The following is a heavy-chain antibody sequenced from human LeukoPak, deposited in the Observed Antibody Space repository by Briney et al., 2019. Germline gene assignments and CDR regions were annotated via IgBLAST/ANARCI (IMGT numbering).Heavy chain of an antibody. CDR3: ARDVRYYDSSGYPPAY. CDR1: GYTFTGYY. D-gene: IGHD3-22*01. J-gene: IGHJ4*02. V-gene: IGHV1-2*02. Sequence: GASVKVSCKASGYTFTGYYMHWVRQAPGQGLEWMGWINPNSGGTNYAQKFQGRVTMTRDTSISTAYMELSRLRSDDTAVYYCARDVRYYDSSGYPPAYWGQGTLVTVSS. CDR2: INPNSGGT.